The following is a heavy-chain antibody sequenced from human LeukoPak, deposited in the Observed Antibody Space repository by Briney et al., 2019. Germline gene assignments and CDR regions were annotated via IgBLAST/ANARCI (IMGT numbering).Heavy chain of an antibody. CDR3: ARDGVAGRSDAFDL. Sequence: ASVKVSCKASGYTFTDYYIHWVRQAPGQGLEWMTYIGPKSADTHYAQKFQGRVTMTLDTSISTAYMELKWLTADDTAVYYYARDGVAGRSDAFDLWGQGTMVTVSS. J-gene: IGHJ3*01. V-gene: IGHV1-2*02. CDR1: GYTFTDYY. CDR2: IGPKSADT. D-gene: IGHD6-19*01.